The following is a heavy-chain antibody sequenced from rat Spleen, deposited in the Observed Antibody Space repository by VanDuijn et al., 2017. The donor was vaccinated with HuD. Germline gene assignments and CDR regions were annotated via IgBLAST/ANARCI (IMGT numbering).Heavy chain of an antibody. CDR2: ISTGGGST. CDR1: GFTFSNYY. CDR3: ARHRQLSSYYWYFDF. J-gene: IGHJ1*01. V-gene: IGHV5-25*01. D-gene: IGHD1-2*01. Sequence: EVQLVESGGGLVQPGRSMKLSCAASGFTFSNYYMAWVRQAPTKGLEWVASISTGGGSTYYRDSVKGRFTVSRDNAKSTLYLQMDSLRSEDTATYYCARHRQLSSYYWYFDFWGPGTMVTVSS.